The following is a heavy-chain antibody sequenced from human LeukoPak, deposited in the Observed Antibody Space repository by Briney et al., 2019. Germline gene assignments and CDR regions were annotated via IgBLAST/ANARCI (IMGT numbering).Heavy chain of an antibody. CDR2: IKQVGSEK. CDR1: GFTFSSYW. J-gene: IGHJ4*02. D-gene: IGHD3-10*01. Sequence: GGSLRLSCAASGFTFSSYWMSWVRQAPGKGLEWVANIKQVGSEKYYVDSVKGRFTISRDNAKNSLYLQMNSLRAEDTAVYYCARDLGSTMVRGVNDYWGQGTLVTVSS. CDR3: ARDLGSTMVRGVNDY. V-gene: IGHV3-7*01.